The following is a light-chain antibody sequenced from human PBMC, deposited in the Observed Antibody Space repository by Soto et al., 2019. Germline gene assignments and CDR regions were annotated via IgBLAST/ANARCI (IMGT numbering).Light chain of an antibody. J-gene: IGLJ3*02. CDR3: CSYAGSSTSLV. CDR1: SSDVGSYNL. Sequence: QSALTQPASVSGSPGQSITISCTGTSSDVGSYNLVSWYQQHPGKAPKLMIYEVSKRPSGVSNRFSGSKSGNTASLTISGRQDDDEAADYCCSYAGSSTSLVFGGGTKLTVL. CDR2: EVS. V-gene: IGLV2-23*02.